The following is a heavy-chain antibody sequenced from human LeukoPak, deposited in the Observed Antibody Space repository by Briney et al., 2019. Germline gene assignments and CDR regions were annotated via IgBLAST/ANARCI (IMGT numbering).Heavy chain of an antibody. D-gene: IGHD6-13*01. V-gene: IGHV3-21*01. Sequence: PGGSLRLSCAASGFTFSSYSMNWVRQAPGKGLEWISSISSSSSYIYYADSVKGRFTISRDNAKNSLYLQMNSLRAEDTAMYYCARERNIAAAPDYWGQGTLVTVSS. CDR1: GFTFSSYS. J-gene: IGHJ4*02. CDR2: ISSSSSYI. CDR3: ARERNIAAAPDY.